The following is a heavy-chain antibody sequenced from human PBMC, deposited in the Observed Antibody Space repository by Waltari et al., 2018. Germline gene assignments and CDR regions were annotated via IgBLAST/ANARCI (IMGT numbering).Heavy chain of an antibody. D-gene: IGHD2-2*01. Sequence: QVQLVQSGAEVKKPGASVKVSCTASGYTFTGYYMHWVRQAPGQGLEWMGWINPNSGGTNYAQKFQGRVTMTRDTSISTAYMELSRLRSDDTAVYYCARGPGVRVVPAALYYYYYMDVWGKGTTVTISS. CDR2: INPNSGGT. CDR3: ARGPGVRVVPAALYYYYYMDV. CDR1: GYTFTGYY. J-gene: IGHJ6*03. V-gene: IGHV1-2*02.